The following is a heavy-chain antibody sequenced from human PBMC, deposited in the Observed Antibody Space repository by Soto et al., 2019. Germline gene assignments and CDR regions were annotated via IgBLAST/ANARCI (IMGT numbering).Heavy chain of an antibody. CDR3: ATALWQHLLDH. J-gene: IGHJ4*02. CDR2: IDSSDS. Sequence: PGGSLRLSCAAPGVTFSSSTMNWVRQAPGKGLEWVAYIDSSDSYYADSVKGRFTISRDNAKNSLYLQMNSLRDEDTAVYYCATALWQHLLDHWGQGILVTVS. CDR1: GVTFSSST. D-gene: IGHD6-13*01. V-gene: IGHV3-48*02.